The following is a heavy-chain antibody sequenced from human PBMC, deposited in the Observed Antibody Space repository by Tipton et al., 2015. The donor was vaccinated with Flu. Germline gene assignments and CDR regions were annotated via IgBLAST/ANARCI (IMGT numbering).Heavy chain of an antibody. CDR2: IKGDGSDT. Sequence: SLRLSCAASGFTFSRYWMHWVRQAPGKGLVWVSRIKGDGSDTVYADSVRGRFTISRDNAKDTMYQQMNNLRVEDTAIYYCARDNDGYSFDIWGQGTMVTVS. J-gene: IGHJ3*02. CDR3: ARDNDGYSFDI. CDR1: GFTFSRYW. D-gene: IGHD2-21*01. V-gene: IGHV3-74*01.